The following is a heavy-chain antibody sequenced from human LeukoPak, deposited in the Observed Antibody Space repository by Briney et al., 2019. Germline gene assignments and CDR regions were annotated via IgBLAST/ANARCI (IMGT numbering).Heavy chain of an antibody. CDR1: GYTFTGYY. Sequence: ASVKVSCKASGYTFTGYYMHWVRQAPGQGLEWMGWINPNSGGTNYAQKFQGRVTMTRDTSISTAYMELSRLRSDDTAVYYCARSYYYDSSGYSYFDYWGQGTLVTVSS. CDR2: INPNSGGT. CDR3: ARSYYYDSSGYSYFDY. V-gene: IGHV1-2*02. D-gene: IGHD3-22*01. J-gene: IGHJ4*02.